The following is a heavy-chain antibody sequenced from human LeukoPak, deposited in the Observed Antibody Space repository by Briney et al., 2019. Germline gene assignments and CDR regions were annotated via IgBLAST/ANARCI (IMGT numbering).Heavy chain of an antibody. J-gene: IGHJ4*02. Sequence: GGSLRLSCAASGFTFSSYAMRWVRQAPGKGLEWISSISGSGGSTYYADSVKGRFTISRDNSKNTLYLQMNSLRAEDTAVYYCAKEVDPMVRVDYWGQGTLVTVSS. CDR1: GFTFSSYA. CDR2: ISGSGGST. V-gene: IGHV3-23*01. CDR3: AKEVDPMVRVDY. D-gene: IGHD3-10*01.